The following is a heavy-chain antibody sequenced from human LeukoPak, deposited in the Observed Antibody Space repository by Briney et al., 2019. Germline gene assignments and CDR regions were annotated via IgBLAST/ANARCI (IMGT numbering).Heavy chain of an antibody. V-gene: IGHV4-38-2*02. CDR1: GYSISSGYY. D-gene: IGHD1-14*01. CDR3: ARDGSTGYFDY. Sequence: SETLSLTRAVSGYSISSGYYWGWIRQPPGKGLEWIASKYHSGSTYYNPSLKSRVTISVDKSKNQFSLKLSSLTAADTAVYYCARDGSTGYFDYWGQGTLVTVSS. J-gene: IGHJ4*02. CDR2: KYHSGST.